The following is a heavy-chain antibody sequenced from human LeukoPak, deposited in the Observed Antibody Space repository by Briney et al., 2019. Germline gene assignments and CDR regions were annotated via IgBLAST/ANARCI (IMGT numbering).Heavy chain of an antibody. CDR3: AKDYSDSSAYSFVPALYWYFDL. J-gene: IGHJ2*01. Sequence: PGGSLRLSCAASGFTFSNHAMSWVRQAPGKGLEWVSGIVASGGSTDYADSVKGRFTISRDNSKNTLYLQMNSLRAADTAIYYCAKDYSDSSAYSFVPALYWYFDLWGRGTLVSVSS. CDR2: IVASGGST. V-gene: IGHV3-23*01. D-gene: IGHD3-22*01. CDR1: GFTFSNHA.